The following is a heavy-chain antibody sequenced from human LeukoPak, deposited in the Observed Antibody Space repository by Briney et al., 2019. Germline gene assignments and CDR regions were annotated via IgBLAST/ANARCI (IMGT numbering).Heavy chain of an antibody. CDR2: INPNSGGT. V-gene: IGHV1-2*02. Sequence: WASVKVSCKASGYTFTGYYMHWVRQAPGQGLEWMGWINPNSGGTNYAQNFQGRVTMTRDTSISTAFVELNRLISDDTAVYYCARFYQLPHYDLLTGYSEPIPFDYWGQGTLVTVPS. D-gene: IGHD3-9*01. CDR3: ARFYQLPHYDLLTGYSEPIPFDY. J-gene: IGHJ4*02. CDR1: GYTFTGYY.